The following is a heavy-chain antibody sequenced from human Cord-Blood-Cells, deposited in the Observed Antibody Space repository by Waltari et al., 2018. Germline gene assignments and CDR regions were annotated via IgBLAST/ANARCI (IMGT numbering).Heavy chain of an antibody. V-gene: IGHV3-9*01. CDR2: ISWNSGSI. CDR1: GFTFDDYA. CDR3: AKDLAYSSSSAFDY. D-gene: IGHD6-6*01. J-gene: IGHJ4*02. Sequence: EVQLVESGGGLVQPGRSLRLSCAASGFTFDDYAMHWARQAPGKGLEWVSGISWNSGSIGYADSVKGRFTISRDNAKNSLYLQMNSLRAEDTALYYCAKDLAYSSSSAFDYWGQGTLVTVSS.